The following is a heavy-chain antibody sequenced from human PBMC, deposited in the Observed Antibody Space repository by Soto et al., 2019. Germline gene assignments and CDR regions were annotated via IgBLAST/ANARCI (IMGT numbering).Heavy chain of an antibody. CDR3: ARRERYYGSPGWLDP. CDR1: CGSISSFAYY. V-gene: IGHV4-39*01. J-gene: IGHJ5*02. D-gene: IGHD3-10*01. Sequence: SETLSLTCTFSCGSISSFAYYWGWIRQPPGKELEWIGTVYYNENTYYNPSLKSRVTISVDTAKNQFSLNLRSVTAADTAIYFCARRERYYGSPGWLDPWGQGTLVTVSS. CDR2: VYYNENT.